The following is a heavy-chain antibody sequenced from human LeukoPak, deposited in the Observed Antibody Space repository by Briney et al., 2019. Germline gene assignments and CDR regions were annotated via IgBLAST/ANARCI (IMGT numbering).Heavy chain of an antibody. V-gene: IGHV4-39*02. J-gene: IGHJ4*02. Sequence: PSETLSLTCTVSGGSISTGSYYWGWVRQPPGKGLEYIGSISYSGATYYNPSLKSRVTISVDTSKNHFSLNLSSVSAADTAVYYCARSSAGVPFDYWGQGTLVTVSS. CDR2: ISYSGAT. CDR3: ARSSAGVPFDY. D-gene: IGHD6-13*01. CDR1: GGSISTGSYY.